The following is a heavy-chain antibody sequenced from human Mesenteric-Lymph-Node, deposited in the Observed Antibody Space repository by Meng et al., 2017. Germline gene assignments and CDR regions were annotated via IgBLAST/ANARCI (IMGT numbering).Heavy chain of an antibody. CDR2: IYYSGST. CDR1: GGPISSSSYY. Sequence: SETLSLTCTVSGGPISSSSYYWGWIRQPPGKGLEWIGSIYYSGSTYYNPSLKSRVTISVDTSKNQFSLKLSSVTAADTAVYYCARSTSVGDFPSTGWLAPNYWGQGTLVTVSS. V-gene: IGHV4-39*07. J-gene: IGHJ4*02. CDR3: ARSTSVGDFPSTGWLAPNY. D-gene: IGHD4-23*01.